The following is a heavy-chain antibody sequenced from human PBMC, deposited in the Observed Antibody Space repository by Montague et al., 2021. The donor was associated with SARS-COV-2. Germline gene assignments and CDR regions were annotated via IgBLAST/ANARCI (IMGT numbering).Heavy chain of an antibody. CDR1: GGSFSGYY. CDR3: ARGRRILLWFGELLSGGDYYGMDV. V-gene: IGHV4-34*01. J-gene: IGHJ6*02. CDR2: INHSGST. Sequence: SETLSLTCAVYGGSFSGYYWSWIRQPPGKGLEWIGEINHSGSTNYNPSLKGRVTISVDTSKNQFSLKLSSVTAADTAVYYCARGRRILLWFGELLSGGDYYGMDVWGQGTLVTVSS. D-gene: IGHD3-10*01.